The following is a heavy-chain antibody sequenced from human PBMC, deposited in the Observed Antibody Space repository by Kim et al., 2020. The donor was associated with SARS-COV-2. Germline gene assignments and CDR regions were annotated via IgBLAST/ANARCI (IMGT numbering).Heavy chain of an antibody. CDR1: GYSFTSYW. D-gene: IGHD5-12*01. V-gene: IGHV5-51*01. Sequence: GESLKISCKGSGYSFTSYWIGWVRQMPGKGLEWMGIIYPGDSDTRYSPSFQGQVTISADKSISTAYLQWSSLKASGTAMYYCARQSGYDTNYYGMDVWGQGTTVTVSS. CDR2: IYPGDSDT. CDR3: ARQSGYDTNYYGMDV. J-gene: IGHJ6*02.